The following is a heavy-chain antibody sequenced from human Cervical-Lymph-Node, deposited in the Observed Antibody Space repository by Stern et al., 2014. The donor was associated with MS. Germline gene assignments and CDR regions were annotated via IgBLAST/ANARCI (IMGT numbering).Heavy chain of an antibody. Sequence: QVQLVQSGGTLVKPGGSLRLSCAASGFIFSDYYMNWIRQAPGQGLEWVSYISTTASPIYYADSVKGRFTISRDNTKNSLFLQMSSLRAEDTAVYYCAISSSRYYFDSWGLGTLVTVSS. CDR2: ISTTASPI. V-gene: IGHV3-11*01. J-gene: IGHJ4*02. CDR3: AISSSRYYFDS. CDR1: GFIFSDYY. D-gene: IGHD2-2*01.